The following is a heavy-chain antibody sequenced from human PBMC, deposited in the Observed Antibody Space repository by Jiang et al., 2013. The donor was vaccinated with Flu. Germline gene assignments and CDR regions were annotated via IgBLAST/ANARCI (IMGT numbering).Heavy chain of an antibody. V-gene: IGHV1-18*01. D-gene: IGHD3-9*01. CDR2: ISAYNGNT. CDR3: ARDPYYDILTGYYSKGPFFDY. Sequence: LAPGQGLEWMGWISAYNGNTNYAQKLQGRVTMTTDTSTSTAYMELRSLRSDDTAVYYCARDPYYDILTGYYSKGPFFDYWGQGTLVTVSS. J-gene: IGHJ4*02.